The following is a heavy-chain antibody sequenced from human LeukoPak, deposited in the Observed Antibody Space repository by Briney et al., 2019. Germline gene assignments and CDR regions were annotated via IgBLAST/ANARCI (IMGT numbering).Heavy chain of an antibody. Sequence: GGSLRLSCAASGFTFSDYYMGWIRQAPGKGLEWVSYISSSGSTIYYADSVKGRFTISRDNAKNSLYLQMNSLRAEDTAVYYCARVQSDYYYYYGMDVWGQGTTVTVSS. J-gene: IGHJ6*02. CDR3: ARVQSDYYYYYGMDV. D-gene: IGHD1-1*01. CDR1: GFTFSDYY. CDR2: ISSSGSTI. V-gene: IGHV3-11*01.